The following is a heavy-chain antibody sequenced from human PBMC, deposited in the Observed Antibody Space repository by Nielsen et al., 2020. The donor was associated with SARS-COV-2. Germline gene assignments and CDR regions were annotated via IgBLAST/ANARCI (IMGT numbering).Heavy chain of an antibody. J-gene: IGHJ4*02. D-gene: IGHD3-10*01. Sequence: GESLKISCAASGFTFSDYYMSWIRQAPGKGLEWASYISSSSSYTNYADSVKGRFTISSDNAKNSLYLQMNSLRAEDTAVYYCARAAQASGSYYLLFDYWGQGTLVTVSS. CDR2: ISSSSSYT. CDR1: GFTFSDYY. V-gene: IGHV3-11*05. CDR3: ARAAQASGSYYLLFDY.